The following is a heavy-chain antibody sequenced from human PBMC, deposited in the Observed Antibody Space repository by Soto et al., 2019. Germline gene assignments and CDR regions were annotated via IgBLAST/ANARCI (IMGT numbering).Heavy chain of an antibody. D-gene: IGHD3-10*01. CDR2: IDWDDDK. J-gene: IGHJ5*02. CDR1: GFSLSTSRMC. CDR3: ARIRLSRGWFDP. V-gene: IGHV2-70*01. Sequence: SCPTLVNPTQNLTLTCTFSGFSLSTSRMCASWIREPPGKALEWVSLIDWDDDKYYSTSLKTRLTISKDTSKNQVVLTMTNMDPVDTATSYCARIRLSRGWFDPWGQGTLVTVSS.